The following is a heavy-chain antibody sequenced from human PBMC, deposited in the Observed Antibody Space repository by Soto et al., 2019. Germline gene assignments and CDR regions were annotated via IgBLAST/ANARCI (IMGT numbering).Heavy chain of an antibody. CDR3: ARQRIPGYDFWSGYDTSYYGMDV. CDR2: IYPGDSDT. J-gene: IGHJ6*02. Sequence: GESLKISCKGSGYSFTSYWIGWVRQMPGKGLEWMGIIYPGDSDTRYSPSFQGQVTISADKSISTAYLQWSSLKASDTAMYYCARQRIPGYDFWSGYDTSYYGMDVWGQGXTGT. D-gene: IGHD3-3*01. V-gene: IGHV5-51*01. CDR1: GYSFTSYW.